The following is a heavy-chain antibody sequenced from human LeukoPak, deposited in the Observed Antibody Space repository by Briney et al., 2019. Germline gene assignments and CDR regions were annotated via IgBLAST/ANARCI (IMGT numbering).Heavy chain of an antibody. J-gene: IGHJ6*03. Sequence: GGSLRLSCAASGFTFSSYSMNWVRQAPGKGLEWVSSISSSSSYIYYADSVKGRFTISRDNAKNSLYLQMNSLRAEDTAVYYCARDGSYYYYYYMDVWGKGTTVTVSS. CDR1: GFTFSSYS. D-gene: IGHD1-26*01. V-gene: IGHV3-21*01. CDR3: ARDGSYYYYYYMDV. CDR2: ISSSSSYI.